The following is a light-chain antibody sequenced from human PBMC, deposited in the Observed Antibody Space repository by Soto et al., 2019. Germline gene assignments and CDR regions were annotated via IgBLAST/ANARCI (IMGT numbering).Light chain of an antibody. Sequence: EIMMTQSPATLSVSPGGRATLSCRASQSVSSNLAWYQQKPGQAPRLLIYGASIMATGIPARFSSSGSRTGFNLTISRLQSEDCAFYYCHRYFSGRPWTFGEGNKV. J-gene: IGKJ1*01. CDR1: QSVSSN. CDR2: GAS. CDR3: HRYFSGRPWT. V-gene: IGKV3-15*01.